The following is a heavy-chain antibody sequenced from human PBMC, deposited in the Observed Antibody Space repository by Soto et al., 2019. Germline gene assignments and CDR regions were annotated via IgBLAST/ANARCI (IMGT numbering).Heavy chain of an antibody. V-gene: IGHV4-31*03. CDR1: GGSISSGGYY. CDR3: ARVFGFGGMDV. CDR2: VYYSGST. D-gene: IGHD3-10*01. Sequence: QVQLQESGPGLVKPSQPLSLTCTFSGGSISSGGYYCSWIRQHPGKGLELIGYVYYSGSTYYNPSLKSRVTISVDTSKIQFSPKLSAVTAAATAVYYCARVFGFGGMDVWGQGTTVTVSS. J-gene: IGHJ6*02.